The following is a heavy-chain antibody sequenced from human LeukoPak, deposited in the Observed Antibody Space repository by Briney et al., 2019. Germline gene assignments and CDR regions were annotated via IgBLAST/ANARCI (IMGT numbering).Heavy chain of an antibody. CDR1: GFTFSSYA. CDR3: ARVMVRGVPDY. Sequence: GGSLRLSCAASGFTFSSYAMHWVRQAPGKGLEWVSYISSSSSTIYYADSVKGRFTISRDNAKNSLYLQMNSLRAEDTAVYYCARVMVRGVPDYWGQGTLVTVSS. CDR2: ISSSSSTI. D-gene: IGHD3-10*01. V-gene: IGHV3-48*01. J-gene: IGHJ4*02.